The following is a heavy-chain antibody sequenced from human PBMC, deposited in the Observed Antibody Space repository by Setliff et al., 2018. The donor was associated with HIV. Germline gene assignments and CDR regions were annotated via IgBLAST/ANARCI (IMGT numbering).Heavy chain of an antibody. J-gene: IGHJ5*01. D-gene: IGHD2-15*01. CDR1: GGSISSYY. Sequence: SETLSLTCTVSGGSISSYYWSWIRQPPGEGLEWIGYSHNNGNTHYNPSLKSRVTISVDTSKNHVSLRLNSVTAADTAVYYCARQGSWLDSWGQGTLVPVSS. V-gene: IGHV4-59*08. CDR2: SHNNGNT. CDR3: ARQGSWLDS.